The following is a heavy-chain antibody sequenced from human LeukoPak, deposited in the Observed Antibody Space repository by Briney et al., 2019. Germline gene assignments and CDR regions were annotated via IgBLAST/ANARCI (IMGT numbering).Heavy chain of an antibody. V-gene: IGHV1-46*01. CDR2: INPSGGST. D-gene: IGHD3-22*01. CDR3: AKDSDYYDSSGRGPFDY. Sequence: ASVKVSCKASGYTFTSYYMHWVRQAPGQGLEWMGIINPSGGSTSYAQKFQGRVTMTRDMSTSTVYMELSSLRSEDTAVYYCAKDSDYYDSSGRGPFDYWGQGTLVTVSS. J-gene: IGHJ4*02. CDR1: GYTFTSYY.